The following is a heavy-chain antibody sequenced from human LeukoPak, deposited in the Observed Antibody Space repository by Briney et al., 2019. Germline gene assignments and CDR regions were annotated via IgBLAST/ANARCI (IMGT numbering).Heavy chain of an antibody. J-gene: IGHJ3*02. CDR1: GGSISSYY. Sequence: SETLSLTCTVSGGSISSYYWSWIRQPPGKGLEWIGEINHSGSTNYNPSLKSRVTISVDTSKNQFSLKLSSVTAADTAVYYCARHPYYYDSRLYAFDIWGQGTMVTVSS. CDR3: ARHPYYYDSRLYAFDI. D-gene: IGHD3-22*01. V-gene: IGHV4-34*01. CDR2: INHSGST.